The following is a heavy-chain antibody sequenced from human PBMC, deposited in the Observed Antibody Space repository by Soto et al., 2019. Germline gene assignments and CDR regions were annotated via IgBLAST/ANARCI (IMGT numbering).Heavy chain of an antibody. D-gene: IGHD6-13*01. CDR2: INAGNGNT. CDR1: GYTFTSYA. J-gene: IGHJ4*02. CDR3: ASGIAAAGT. Sequence: QVQLVQSGAEVKKPGASVKVSCKASGYTFTSYAMHWVRQAPGQRREWMGWINAGNGNTKYSQKFQGRVTITRDTAASTADIELSSRRSEDTAVYYCASGIAAAGTWGQGTLVTVPS. V-gene: IGHV1-3*01.